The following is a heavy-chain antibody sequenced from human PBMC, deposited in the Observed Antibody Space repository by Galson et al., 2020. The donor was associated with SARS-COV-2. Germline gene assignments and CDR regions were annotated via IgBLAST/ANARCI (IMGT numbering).Heavy chain of an antibody. V-gene: IGHV4-34*01. D-gene: IGHD2-21*02. CDR2: LNFSGST. CDR1: GGSFSGYY. Sequence: SETLSLTFAVHGGSFSGYYWSWIRQPPGKGLEWIGELNFSGSTNYNPSPKSRVTISVDTSKNHFSLKLSSVTAADTAVYYCAREENFFLVGTATRMCYFDYWGRGTLATVSS. J-gene: IGHJ4*02. CDR3: AREENFFLVGTATRMCYFDY.